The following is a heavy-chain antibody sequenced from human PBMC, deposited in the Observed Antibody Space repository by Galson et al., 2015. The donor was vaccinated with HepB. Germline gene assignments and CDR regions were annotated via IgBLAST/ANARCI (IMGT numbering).Heavy chain of an antibody. CDR3: ARGASLISLGLLWFGELSP. CDR2: ISSSSSYI. Sequence: SLRLSCAASGFTFSSYSMNWVRQAPGKGLEWVSSISSSSSYIYYADSVKGRFTISRDNAKNSLYLQMNSLRAEDTAVYYCARGASLISLGLLWFGELSPWGQGTLVTVPS. J-gene: IGHJ5*02. D-gene: IGHD3-10*01. CDR1: GFTFSSYS. V-gene: IGHV3-21*01.